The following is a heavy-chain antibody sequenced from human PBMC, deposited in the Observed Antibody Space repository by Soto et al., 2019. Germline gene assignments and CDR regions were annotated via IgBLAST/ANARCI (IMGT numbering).Heavy chain of an antibody. CDR3: TTDMPGLELGYFDY. Sequence: GGSLRLSCAASGFTFSNAWMNWVRQAPGKGLEWVGRIKSKTDGGTTDYAAPVKGRFTISRDDSKNTLYLQMNSLKTEDTAVYYCTTDMPGLELGYFDYWGQGTLVTVSS. CDR1: GFTFSNAW. CDR2: IKSKTDGGTT. J-gene: IGHJ4*02. V-gene: IGHV3-15*07. D-gene: IGHD1-7*01.